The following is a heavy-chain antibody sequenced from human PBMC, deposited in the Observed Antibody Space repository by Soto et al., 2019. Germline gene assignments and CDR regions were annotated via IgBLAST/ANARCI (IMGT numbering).Heavy chain of an antibody. J-gene: IGHJ5*02. Sequence: GASVKVSCKASGYTFTSYDINWVRQATGQGLEWMGWMNPNSGNTGYAQKFQGRVTMTRNTSISTAYMQLSSLRSEDTAVYYCARGRNVLLWFGELLHWFDPWGQGTLVNGS. D-gene: IGHD3-10*01. CDR1: GYTFTSYD. CDR3: ARGRNVLLWFGELLHWFDP. V-gene: IGHV1-8*01. CDR2: MNPNSGNT.